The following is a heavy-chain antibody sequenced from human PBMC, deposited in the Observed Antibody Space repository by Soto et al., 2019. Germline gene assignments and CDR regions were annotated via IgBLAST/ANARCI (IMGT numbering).Heavy chain of an antibody. CDR1: GFTFDDYA. Sequence: GGSLRLSCAASGFTFDDYAMHWVRQVLGKGLEWVSSISWNSGNIVYADSVKGRFNTSRDNAKNSLYLQMNSLRPEDTALYYCVRSKGGYSYGTPFDYWGQGTLVTVSS. CDR3: VRSKGGYSYGTPFDY. D-gene: IGHD5-18*01. J-gene: IGHJ4*02. CDR2: ISWNSGNI. V-gene: IGHV3-9*01.